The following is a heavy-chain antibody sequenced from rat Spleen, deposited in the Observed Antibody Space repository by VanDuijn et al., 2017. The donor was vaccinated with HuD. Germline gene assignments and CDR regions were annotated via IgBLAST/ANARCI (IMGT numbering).Heavy chain of an antibody. D-gene: IGHD1-6*01. CDR1: GFTFSNYY. Sequence: EVQVVESGGGLVQPGRSLKLSCAASGFTFSNYYMAWVRQAPKKGLEWVATISTSGSRTYYPDSVKGRFTISRDKAKSSLYLQMNSLKSEDTATYFCATRKFMYTTDWFPYWGQGTLVTVSS. J-gene: IGHJ3*01. CDR2: ISTSGSRT. V-gene: IGHV5-25*01. CDR3: ATRKFMYTTDWFPY.